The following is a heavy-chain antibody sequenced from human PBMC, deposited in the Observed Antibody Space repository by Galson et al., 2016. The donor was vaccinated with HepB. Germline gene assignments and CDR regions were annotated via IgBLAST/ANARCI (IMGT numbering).Heavy chain of an antibody. V-gene: IGHV3-74*01. CDR3: ARSNYGDFH. CDR2: INTDGSNT. CDR1: GFTFDAYA. D-gene: IGHD4-17*01. J-gene: IGHJ4*02. Sequence: SLRLSCAASGFTFDAYAMHWVRQAPGKGLVWLSRINTDGSNTTYADSVRGRVTISRDNAKNTLYLRMSSLRAGDTAVYYCARSNYGDFHWGQGTLVTVSS.